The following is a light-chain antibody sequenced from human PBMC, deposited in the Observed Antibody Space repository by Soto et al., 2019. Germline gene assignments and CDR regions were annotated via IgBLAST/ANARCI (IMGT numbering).Light chain of an antibody. Sequence: DIQMTQSPSTLSASVGDRVTITCRASQSISSWLAWYQQKPGKAPKLLIYKASSLESGVPSRFSSSGSGTQLTLTISSLQPADFATYYCQHYNSYPGWTFGQGTKVEIK. CDR2: KAS. CDR3: QHYNSYPGWT. J-gene: IGKJ1*01. V-gene: IGKV1-5*03. CDR1: QSISSW.